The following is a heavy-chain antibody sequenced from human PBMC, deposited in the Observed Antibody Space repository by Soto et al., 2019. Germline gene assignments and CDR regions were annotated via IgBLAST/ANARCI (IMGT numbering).Heavy chain of an antibody. CDR3: ARHESMTTVTTFDY. D-gene: IGHD4-17*01. Sequence: QVQLQESGPGLVKPSETLSLTCTVSGGSISSYYWSWIRQPPGKGLEWIGYIYYSGSTNYNPSLKSRVTISVDTSKNQFSLKLSSVTAADTAVYYCARHESMTTVTTFDYWGQGTLVTVSS. CDR1: GGSISSYY. V-gene: IGHV4-59*08. CDR2: IYYSGST. J-gene: IGHJ4*02.